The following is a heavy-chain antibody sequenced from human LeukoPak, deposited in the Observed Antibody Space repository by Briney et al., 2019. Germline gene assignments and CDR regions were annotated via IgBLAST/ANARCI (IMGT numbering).Heavy chain of an antibody. CDR3: AKDKGGSGLLWFDP. J-gene: IGHJ5*02. Sequence: GGSLRLSCAASGFTFSIYAMSWVRQAPGKGLEWVSAISGSGGSTYYADSVKGRFTISRDNSKNTLYLQMNSLRAEDTAVYYCAKDKGGSGLLWFDPWGQGTLVTVSS. CDR1: GFTFSIYA. CDR2: ISGSGGST. V-gene: IGHV3-23*01. D-gene: IGHD3-10*01.